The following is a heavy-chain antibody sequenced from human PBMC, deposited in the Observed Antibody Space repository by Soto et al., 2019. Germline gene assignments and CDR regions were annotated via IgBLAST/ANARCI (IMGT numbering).Heavy chain of an antibody. CDR1: GFTFSSYW. V-gene: IGHV3-74*01. Sequence: GGSLRLSCAASGFTFSSYWMHWVRQAPGKGLVWVSRINSDGSSTSYADSVKGRFTISRDNAKNTLYLQMNSLRAEDTAVYYCAKRYCSTTTCLSLDFFYYMAVWGKGTTVTVSS. D-gene: IGHD2-2*01. J-gene: IGHJ6*03. CDR3: AKRYCSTTTCLSLDFFYYMAV. CDR2: INSDGSST.